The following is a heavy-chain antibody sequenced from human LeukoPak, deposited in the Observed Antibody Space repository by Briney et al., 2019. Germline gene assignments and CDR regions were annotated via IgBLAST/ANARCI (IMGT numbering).Heavy chain of an antibody. CDR2: ISYDGSNK. Sequence: GGSLRLSCAASGFTFSSYAMHWVRQAPGKGLEWVAVISYDGSNKYYADSVKGRFTISRDNSKNTLYLQMNSLRAEDTAVYYCARGHRAWPGDYWGQGTLVTVSS. CDR1: GFTFSSYA. V-gene: IGHV3-30-3*01. CDR3: ARGHRAWPGDY. J-gene: IGHJ4*02.